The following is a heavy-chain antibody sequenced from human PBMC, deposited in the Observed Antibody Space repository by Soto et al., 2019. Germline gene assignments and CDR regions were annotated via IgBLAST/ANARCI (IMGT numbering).Heavy chain of an antibody. CDR3: ARRYGSGGHYTRSFYYYMDV. CDR2: IYYSGST. J-gene: IGHJ6*03. D-gene: IGHD3-10*01. V-gene: IGHV4-59*08. CDR1: GGTIRSYC. Sequence: SHPWTVAGGTIRSYCWRWIRQPPGKGLEWIGYIYYSGSTNYNPSLKSRVTISVDTSKNQFSLKLSSVTAADTAVYYCARRYGSGGHYTRSFYYYMDVWGKGTTDTVFS.